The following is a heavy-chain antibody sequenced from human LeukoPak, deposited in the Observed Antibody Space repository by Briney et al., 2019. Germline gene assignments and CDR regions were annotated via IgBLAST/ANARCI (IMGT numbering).Heavy chain of an antibody. D-gene: IGHD6-13*01. CDR1: GGSISSYY. V-gene: IGHV4-4*07. Sequence: PSETLSLTCTVSGGSISSYYWSWIRQPAGKGLEWIGRIYTSGSTNYNTSLKSRVTMSVDTSKNQFSLKLSSVTAADTAVYYCARLYSSSWYGYYYYYMDVWGKGTTVTISS. CDR2: IYTSGST. CDR3: ARLYSSSWYGYYYYYMDV. J-gene: IGHJ6*03.